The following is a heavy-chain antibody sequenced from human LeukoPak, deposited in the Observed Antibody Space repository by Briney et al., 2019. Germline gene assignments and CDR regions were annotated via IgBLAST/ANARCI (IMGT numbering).Heavy chain of an antibody. CDR2: IYSTGTT. D-gene: IGHD2-2*01. V-gene: IGHV4-4*09. CDR1: GGSISGYF. J-gene: IGHJ6*03. CDR3: ARHNPPPTGFCSGTSCFMSGSQYFYMDV. Sequence: SETLSLTCTVSGGSISGYFWSWVRQPPGKGPEWIGYIYSTGTTNYSSSLSSRVTISVDTSKNQLSPNLRFVTATDTAVYHCARHNPPPTGFCSGTSCFMSGSQYFYMDVWGKGTSVTVS.